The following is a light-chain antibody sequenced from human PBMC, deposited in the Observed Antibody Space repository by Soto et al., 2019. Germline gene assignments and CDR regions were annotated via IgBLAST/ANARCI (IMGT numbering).Light chain of an antibody. V-gene: IGKV3-20*01. J-gene: IGKJ2*01. Sequence: EIVLTQSPGSLSVSPGERASLSCRASQSVSSSYLAWYQQRPGQAPRLLIYGTSSRATGIPDRFSGSGSGTDFTLTISRLEFEDFAVYYCQQYGSPGATFVQGTKLEIK. CDR3: QQYGSPGAT. CDR2: GTS. CDR1: QSVSSSY.